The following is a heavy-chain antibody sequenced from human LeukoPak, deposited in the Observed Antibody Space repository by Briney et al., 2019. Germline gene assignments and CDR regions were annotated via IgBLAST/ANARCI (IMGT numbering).Heavy chain of an antibody. CDR3: ASDSYFYYFDY. Sequence: SETLSLTCAVYGGSFSGYYWSWIRQPAGKGLEWIGRIYTSGSTNYNPSLKSRVTMSVDTSKNQFSLKLSSVTAADTAVYYCASDSYFYYFDYWGQGTVVTVSS. J-gene: IGHJ4*02. CDR2: IYTSGST. D-gene: IGHD3-10*01. CDR1: GGSFSGYY. V-gene: IGHV4-59*10.